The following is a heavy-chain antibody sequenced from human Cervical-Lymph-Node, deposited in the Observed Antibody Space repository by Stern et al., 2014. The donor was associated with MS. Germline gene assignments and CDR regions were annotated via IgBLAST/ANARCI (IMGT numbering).Heavy chain of an antibody. CDR2: IWYDGNKK. Sequence: VQLEESGGGVVQPGRSLRLSCAASGFTFSNYGMHWVRQAPGKGLEWLAVIWYDGNKKYYADSVKGRFTISRDNSKNTLFLQMSSLTAEDTALYYCARGNWNYEGMGYWGQGTRVTVYS. CDR3: ARGNWNYEGMGY. J-gene: IGHJ4*02. CDR1: GFTFSNYG. V-gene: IGHV3-33*01. D-gene: IGHD1-7*01.